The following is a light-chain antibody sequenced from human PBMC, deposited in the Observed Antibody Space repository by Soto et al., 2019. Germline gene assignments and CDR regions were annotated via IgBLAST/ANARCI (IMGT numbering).Light chain of an antibody. CDR2: DAS. CDR3: QQRSNWPLT. Sequence: EIVLTQSPATLSLSPGERATLSCRASQSVSSYLAWYQQKPGQAPRLLIYDASNRATGIPDRFSGSGSGTDFTLTISSLEPEEFAVYYCQQRSNWPLTFGGGTKVEIK. J-gene: IGKJ4*01. V-gene: IGKV3-11*01. CDR1: QSVSSY.